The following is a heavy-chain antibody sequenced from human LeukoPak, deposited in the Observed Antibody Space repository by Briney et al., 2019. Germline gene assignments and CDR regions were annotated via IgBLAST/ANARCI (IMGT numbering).Heavy chain of an antibody. D-gene: IGHD6-13*01. CDR1: GFTFSSYA. V-gene: IGHV3-23*01. Sequence: GGSLRLSCAASGFTFSSYAMSWVRQAPGKGLEWVSAISGSGGSTYYADSVKGRLTISRDNSKNTLYLQMNSLRAEDTAVYYCARDRWESIAAAGTDWFDPWGQGTLVTVSS. CDR3: ARDRWESIAAAGTDWFDP. J-gene: IGHJ5*02. CDR2: ISGSGGST.